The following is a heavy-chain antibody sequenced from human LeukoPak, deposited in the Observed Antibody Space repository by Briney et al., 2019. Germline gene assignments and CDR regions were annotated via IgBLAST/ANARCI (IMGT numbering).Heavy chain of an antibody. CDR3: ASGPVRGVTLDY. CDR1: GFTFSSYG. CDR2: IRYDGSNK. Sequence: GGSLRLSCAASGFTFSSYGMHWVRQAPGKGLEWVAFIRYDGSNKYYADSVKGRFTISRDNSKNTLYLQMNSLRAEDTAVYYCASGPVRGVTLDYWGQGTLVTVSS. V-gene: IGHV3-30*02. J-gene: IGHJ4*02. D-gene: IGHD3-10*01.